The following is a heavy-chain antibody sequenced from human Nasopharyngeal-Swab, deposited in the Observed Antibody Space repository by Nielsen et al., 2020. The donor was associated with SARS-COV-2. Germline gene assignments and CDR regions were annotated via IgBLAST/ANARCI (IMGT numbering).Heavy chain of an antibody. D-gene: IGHD2-2*01. CDR3: AWSSPPSDY. CDR2: IKQDGSEK. Sequence: GESLKISCAASGLTFSSYWMSWVRQAPGKGLEWVANIKQDGSEKYYVDSVKGRFTISRDNAKNSLYLQMNSLRAEDTAVYYCAWSSPPSDYWGQGTLVTVSS. CDR1: GLTFSSYW. J-gene: IGHJ4*02. V-gene: IGHV3-7*03.